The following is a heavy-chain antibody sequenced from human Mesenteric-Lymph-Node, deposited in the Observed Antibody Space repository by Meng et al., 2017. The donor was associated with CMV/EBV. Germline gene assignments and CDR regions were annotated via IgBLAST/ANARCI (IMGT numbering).Heavy chain of an antibody. D-gene: IGHD3-3*01. CDR1: GFSFSVYW. CDR3: AKRMRIFGVAPAYAMDV. Sequence: GESLKISCAVSGFSFSVYWMHSVRQVPGKGLVWVSRINSDGSSTSYADSVKGRFSISRDNSKNTLYLQINDLRPEDTAVYYCAKRMRIFGVAPAYAMDVWGEGTTVTVSS. CDR2: INSDGSST. J-gene: IGHJ6*04. V-gene: IGHV3-74*01.